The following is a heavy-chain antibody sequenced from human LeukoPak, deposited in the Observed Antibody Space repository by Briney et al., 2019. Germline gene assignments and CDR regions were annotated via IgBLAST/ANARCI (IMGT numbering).Heavy chain of an antibody. J-gene: IGHJ5*02. D-gene: IGHD5-12*01. V-gene: IGHV3-9*01. CDR1: GFTFDGYA. Sequence: PGRSLRLSCAASGFTFDGYAMHWVRQAPGKGLEWISGISWISDNIDYADSVKGRFTISRDNAKNSLYLQMNSLRPEDTALYYCAKASSVATIGGWFDPWGQGALVTVSS. CDR3: AKASSVATIGGWFDP. CDR2: ISWISDNI.